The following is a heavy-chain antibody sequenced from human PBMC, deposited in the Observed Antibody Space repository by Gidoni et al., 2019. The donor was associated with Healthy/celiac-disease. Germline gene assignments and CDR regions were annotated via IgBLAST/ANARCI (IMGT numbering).Heavy chain of an antibody. CDR2: ISAYNGNT. Sequence: VQLVQSGAEVKNPGAAGKVTCKAACYNLNSKGRSGVRQSHGQGLEMMGWISAYNGNTIYAQKLQGRVNMTTDTSTSTAYMELRSLRSDDTAVYYCARDGVRDGYNAYYYYGMDVWGHGTTVTVSS. CDR1: CYNLNSKG. D-gene: IGHD5-12*01. V-gene: IGHV1-18*01. CDR3: ARDGVRDGYNAYYYYGMDV. J-gene: IGHJ6*02.